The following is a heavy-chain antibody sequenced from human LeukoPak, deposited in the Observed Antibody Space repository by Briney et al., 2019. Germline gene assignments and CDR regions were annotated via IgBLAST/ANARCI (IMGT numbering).Heavy chain of an antibody. Sequence: GESLKISCKGSGYSFTNYWIAWVRQMPGKGLEWMGIIYPDDSDTAYSPSFQGQVTISADKSISTVYLQWSSLKASDTAMYYCARQSRDGSKTRGYYFDYWGQGTLVTVS. D-gene: IGHD3-10*01. CDR3: ARQSRDGSKTRGYYFDY. CDR1: GYSFTNYW. V-gene: IGHV5-51*01. J-gene: IGHJ4*02. CDR2: IYPDDSDT.